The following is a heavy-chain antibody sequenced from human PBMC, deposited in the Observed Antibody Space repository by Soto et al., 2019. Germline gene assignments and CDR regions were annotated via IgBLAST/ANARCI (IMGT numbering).Heavy chain of an antibody. Sequence: QVQLQESGPGLVKPSETLSLTCTVSGGSISSYYWSWIRQPPGKGLEWIGYIFYSGSTNYNPSLKSRVTISVDTSKNQCSLKLSSVTAADTAVYYCARASRDYYDSSGYYYFFDYWGQGTLVTVSS. D-gene: IGHD3-22*01. J-gene: IGHJ4*02. CDR2: IFYSGST. CDR1: GGSISSYY. V-gene: IGHV4-59*01. CDR3: ARASRDYYDSSGYYYFFDY.